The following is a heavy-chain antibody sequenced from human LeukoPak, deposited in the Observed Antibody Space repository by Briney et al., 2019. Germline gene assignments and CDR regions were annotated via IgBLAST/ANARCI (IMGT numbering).Heavy chain of an antibody. V-gene: IGHV1-46*01. J-gene: IGHJ6*03. CDR1: GYTYTSYY. Sequence: ASVKVSCKASGYTYTSYYMHWVRQAPGQGLEWMGIINPSGGSTSYAQKFQGRVTMTRDMSTSTVYMELSSLRSEDTAVYYCARARGYNSRYYYYYMDVWGKGTTVTVSS. D-gene: IGHD5-12*01. CDR3: ARARGYNSRYYYYYMDV. CDR2: INPSGGST.